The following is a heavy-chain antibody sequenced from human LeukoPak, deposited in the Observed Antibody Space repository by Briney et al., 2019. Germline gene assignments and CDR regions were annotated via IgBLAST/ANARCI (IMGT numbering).Heavy chain of an antibody. Sequence: PGGSLRLSCTASGFTFSNSAMSWVRQAPGKGLEWVSAITESGSSAYYTDSVKGRFTISRDNSKNTLYLQMNSLRAEDTAIYYCARQGGYYYESSASYYFDYWGQGTLVTVSS. D-gene: IGHD3-22*01. CDR1: GFTFSNSA. CDR2: ITESGSSA. V-gene: IGHV3-23*01. J-gene: IGHJ4*02. CDR3: ARQGGYYYESSASYYFDY.